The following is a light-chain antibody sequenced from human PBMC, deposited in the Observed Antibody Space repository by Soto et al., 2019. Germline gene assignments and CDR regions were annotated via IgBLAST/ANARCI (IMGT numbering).Light chain of an antibody. J-gene: IGKJ2*03. Sequence: EIVMTQSPATLSVSPGERVTLSCRASQSVSTNSAWYQQKPGQPPRLLIYGASTRAAGIPARFSGSGFGTEFTVTIRSLQSEDFAVYYCQQYNTCNSFGQGTKLELK. CDR1: QSVSTN. CDR3: QQYNTCNS. CDR2: GAS. V-gene: IGKV3-15*01.